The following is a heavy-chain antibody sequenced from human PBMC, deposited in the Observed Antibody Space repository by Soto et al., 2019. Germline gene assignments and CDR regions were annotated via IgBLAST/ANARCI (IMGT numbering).Heavy chain of an antibody. V-gene: IGHV3-23*01. CDR3: TTDLVEVPRGY. Sequence: GGSLRLSCIASGFSFGTSAMNWVRQAPGKGLEWVSAISGSGITTYYADSVMGRFTISRDNSRNTLDLQMNSLKTEDTAVYYCTTDLVEVPRGYWGQGTLVTVSS. CDR1: GFSFGTSA. J-gene: IGHJ4*02. CDR2: ISGSGITT. D-gene: IGHD2-8*02.